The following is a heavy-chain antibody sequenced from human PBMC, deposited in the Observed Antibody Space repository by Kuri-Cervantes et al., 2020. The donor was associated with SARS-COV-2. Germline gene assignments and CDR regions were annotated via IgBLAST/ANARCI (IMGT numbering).Heavy chain of an antibody. D-gene: IGHD2-2*01. CDR3: ARVAKSTTDY. CDR1: GFTFSSYS. Sequence: GESLKISCAASGFTFSSYSMNWVRQAPGKGLEWVSSISSSSYIYYADSVKGRFTISRDNAKNSLYLQMNSLRAEDTAVYYCARVAKSTTDYWGQGTLVTVSS. J-gene: IGHJ4*02. V-gene: IGHV3-21*04. CDR2: ISSSSYI.